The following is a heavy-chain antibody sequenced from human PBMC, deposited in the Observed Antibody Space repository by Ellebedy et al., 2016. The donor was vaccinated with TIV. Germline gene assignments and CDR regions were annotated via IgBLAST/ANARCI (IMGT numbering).Heavy chain of an antibody. V-gene: IGHV1-2*04. CDR2: INPNSGGT. J-gene: IGHJ6*02. Sequence: ASVKVSCXVSGYTLTELSMHWVRQAPGQGLEWMGWINPNSGGTNYAQKFQGWVTMTRDTSISTAYMELSRLRSDDTAVYYCARGNVVAPHYGMDVWGQGTTVTVSS. CDR3: ARGNVVAPHYGMDV. D-gene: IGHD2-21*01. CDR1: GYTLTELS.